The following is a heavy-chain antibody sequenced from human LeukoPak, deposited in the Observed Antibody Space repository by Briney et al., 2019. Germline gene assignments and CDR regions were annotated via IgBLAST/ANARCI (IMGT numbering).Heavy chain of an antibody. V-gene: IGHV3-30*04. CDR3: AKDESIVGATTGDY. CDR2: ISYDGSNK. Sequence: GGSLRLPCAASGFTFSSYAMHWVRQAPGKGLEWVAVISYDGSNKYYADSVKGRFTISRDNSKNTLYLQMNSLRAEDTAVYYCAKDESIVGATTGDYWGQGTLVTVSS. D-gene: IGHD1-26*01. CDR1: GFTFSSYA. J-gene: IGHJ4*02.